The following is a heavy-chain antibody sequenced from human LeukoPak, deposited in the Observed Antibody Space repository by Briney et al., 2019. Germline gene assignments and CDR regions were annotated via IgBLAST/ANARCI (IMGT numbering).Heavy chain of an antibody. V-gene: IGHV3-7*01. Sequence: PGGSLRLSCAASGFTFSSYWMSWVRQAPGKGLEWVANINQDGSEKYYVDSVKGRFTISRDNSKNALYLQMNSLRAEGTSVYYCARGYYYDINPHFDSWGQGTLVTVSS. CDR2: INQDGSEK. J-gene: IGHJ4*02. CDR3: ARGYYYDINPHFDS. CDR1: GFTFSSYW. D-gene: IGHD3-22*01.